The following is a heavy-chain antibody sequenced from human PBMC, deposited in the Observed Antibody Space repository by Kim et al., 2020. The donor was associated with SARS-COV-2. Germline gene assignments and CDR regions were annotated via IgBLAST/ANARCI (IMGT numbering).Heavy chain of an antibody. D-gene: IGHD1-26*01. CDR1: GFTFSSYS. CDR2: ISSSSSTI. V-gene: IGHV3-48*02. CDR3: AREVGATMWAGTFDY. J-gene: IGHJ4*02. Sequence: GGSLRLSCAASGFTFSSYSMNWVRQAPGKGLEWVSYISSSSSTIYYADSVKGRFTISRDNAKNSLYLQMNSLRDEDTAVYYCAREVGATMWAGTFDYWGQGTLVTVSS.